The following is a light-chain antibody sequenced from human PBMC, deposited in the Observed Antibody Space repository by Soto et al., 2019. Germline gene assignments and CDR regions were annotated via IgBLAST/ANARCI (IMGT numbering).Light chain of an antibody. J-gene: IGKJ1*01. V-gene: IGKV3-20*01. CDR3: LQHNTYPWT. CDR2: DAS. Sequence: EFVWTQSPGTLSLSPGERATLSCRASQTVRNNYLAWYQQKPGQAPRLLIYDASSRATGIPDRFSGGGSGTDFTLTISRLEPEDFAVYYCLQHNTYPWTFGQGTKVDIK. CDR1: QTVRNNY.